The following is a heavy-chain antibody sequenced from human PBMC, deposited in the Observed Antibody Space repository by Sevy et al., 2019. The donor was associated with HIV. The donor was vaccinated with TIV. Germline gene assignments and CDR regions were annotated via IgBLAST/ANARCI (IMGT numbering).Heavy chain of an antibody. D-gene: IGHD6-19*01. CDR3: ARKGLAPDY. J-gene: IGHJ4*02. Sequence: GGSLRLSCTASGFTFSNYWMSWVRQTPGKGLEWVANIKSDGGQKYYVDSVRGRVTISRDNAKNSLYLQMNSLRDEDTAVYYCARKGLAPDYWGQGTLVTVSS. V-gene: IGHV3-7*01. CDR2: IKSDGGQK. CDR1: GFTFSNYW.